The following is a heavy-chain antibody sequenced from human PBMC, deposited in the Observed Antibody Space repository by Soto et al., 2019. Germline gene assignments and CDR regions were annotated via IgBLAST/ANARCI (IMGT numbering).Heavy chain of an antibody. V-gene: IGHV3-23*01. Sequence: EVQMLESGGGLVQPGGSLRLSCAASGFTLSSYALSWVRQAPGKGLEWVSGISGSGDFTFDADSVRGRFTISRDNSMNTLYLQMNSLRFEDTAVYYCAREPTIFGVGVDAFDIWGQGTMATVSS. J-gene: IGHJ3*02. CDR2: ISGSGDFT. CDR3: AREPTIFGVGVDAFDI. CDR1: GFTLSSYA. D-gene: IGHD3-3*01.